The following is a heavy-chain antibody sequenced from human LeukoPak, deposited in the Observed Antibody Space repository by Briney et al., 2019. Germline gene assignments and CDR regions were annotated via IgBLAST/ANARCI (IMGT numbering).Heavy chain of an antibody. D-gene: IGHD3-10*01. CDR2: ISAYNGNT. Sequence: ASVKVSCKASGYTFTSYGISWVRQAPGQGLEWMGWISAYNGNTNYAQKLQGRVTMTTDTSTSTAYMELRSLRSDDTAVYYCARDALTMVRGVKDYYYMDVWGKGTTVTVSS. CDR3: ARDALTMVRGVKDYYYMDV. CDR1: GYTFTSYG. J-gene: IGHJ6*03. V-gene: IGHV1-18*01.